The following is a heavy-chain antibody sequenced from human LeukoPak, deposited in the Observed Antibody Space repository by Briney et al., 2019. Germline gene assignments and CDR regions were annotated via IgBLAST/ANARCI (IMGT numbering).Heavy chain of an antibody. CDR3: ARRGSGWYINWFDP. D-gene: IGHD6-19*01. Sequence: SETLSLTCTVSGGSISSSSYYWGWIRQPPGKGLEWIGSIYYSGSTYHNPSLKSRVTISVDTSKTQFSLKLSSVTAADTAVYYCARRGSGWYINWFDPWGQGTLVTVSS. CDR2: IYYSGST. CDR1: GGSISSSSYY. J-gene: IGHJ5*02. V-gene: IGHV4-39*01.